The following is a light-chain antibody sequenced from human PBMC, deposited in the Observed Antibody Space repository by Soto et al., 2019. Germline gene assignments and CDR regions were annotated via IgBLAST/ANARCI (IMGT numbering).Light chain of an antibody. CDR1: SSDVGAYSY. J-gene: IGLJ1*01. Sequence: QSVLTQPASVSGSPGQSITISCTGTSSDVGAYSYVSWYQQHPGKAPKLIIYDVSDRPSGVSNRLSGSKSGNTASLTISGLQAEDEADYYCSSYTSSTTYVFGTGTKLTVL. CDR3: SSYTSSTTYV. CDR2: DVS. V-gene: IGLV2-14*01.